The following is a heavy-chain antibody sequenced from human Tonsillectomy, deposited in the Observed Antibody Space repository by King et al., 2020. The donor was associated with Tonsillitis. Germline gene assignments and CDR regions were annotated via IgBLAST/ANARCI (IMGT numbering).Heavy chain of an antibody. CDR2: IRSKAYGGTT. J-gene: IGHJ6*02. CDR1: GFTFGDYA. D-gene: IGHD3-16*01. Sequence: VQLVESGGGLVKPGRSLRLSCTASGFTFGDYAMSWFRQATGKGLEWVGFIRSKAYGGTTKYAASVKGRFTMSRDDSKSIAYLQMNSLKTEDTAVYYCTWVMITFGGVATTDGLDVWGQGTTVTVSS. V-gene: IGHV3-49*05. CDR3: TWVMITFGGVATTDGLDV.